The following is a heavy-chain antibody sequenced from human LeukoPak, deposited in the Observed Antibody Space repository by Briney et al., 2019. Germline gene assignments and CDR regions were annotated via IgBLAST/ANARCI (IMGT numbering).Heavy chain of an antibody. CDR3: ARGRTVIGGFDI. J-gene: IGHJ3*02. Sequence: SETLSLTCTVSGGSISSSSYYWGWIRQPPGKGLEWIGYMYYSGSTNYNPSLKSRVTISLDTSKNQFSLKLSSVTAAETAVYYCARGRTVIGGFDIWGQGTMVTVSS. V-gene: IGHV4-61*05. D-gene: IGHD4-17*01. CDR2: MYYSGST. CDR1: GGSISSSSYY.